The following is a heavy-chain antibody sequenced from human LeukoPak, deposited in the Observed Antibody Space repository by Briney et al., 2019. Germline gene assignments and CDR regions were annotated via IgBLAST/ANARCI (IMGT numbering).Heavy chain of an antibody. CDR2: ISYDGSNK. CDR3: ARGMDVSSGYYYGAFDI. V-gene: IGHV3-30*01. J-gene: IGHJ3*02. CDR1: GFTFSSYA. D-gene: IGHD3-22*01. Sequence: HSGRSVRLSCAASGFTFSSYAMQWVRQAPGKGLEWVAVISYDGSNKYYADSVKGRFTISRDNSKYRLYLQMNSLRAEDTAVYYCARGMDVSSGYYYGAFDIWGQGTMVTVSS.